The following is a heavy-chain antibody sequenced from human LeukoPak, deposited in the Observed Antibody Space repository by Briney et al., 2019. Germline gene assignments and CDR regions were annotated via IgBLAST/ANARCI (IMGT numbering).Heavy chain of an antibody. CDR2: MNPNSGNT. J-gene: IGHJ4*02. V-gene: IGHV1-8*01. Sequence: ASVKVSCKASGYTFTSYDINWVRQATGQGLEWMGWMNPNSGNTGYAQKFQGRVTMTRDTSISTAYMELSSLRSEDTAVYYCARGLRAAAGTGDYWGQGTLVTVSS. CDR3: ARGLRAAAGTGDY. D-gene: IGHD6-13*01. CDR1: GYTFTSYD.